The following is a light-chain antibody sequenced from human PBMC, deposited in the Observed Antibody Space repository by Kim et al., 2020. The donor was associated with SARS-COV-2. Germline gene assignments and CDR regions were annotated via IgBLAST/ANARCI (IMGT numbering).Light chain of an antibody. CDR1: KLGDKY. Sequence: VSPGQTARITCPGDKLGDKYACWYQQKPGQSPVLVIYQDSKRPSGIPERFSGSNSGNTATLTISGTQAMDEADYYCQAWDSSTFYVFGTGTKVTVL. CDR2: QDS. J-gene: IGLJ1*01. CDR3: QAWDSSTFYV. V-gene: IGLV3-1*01.